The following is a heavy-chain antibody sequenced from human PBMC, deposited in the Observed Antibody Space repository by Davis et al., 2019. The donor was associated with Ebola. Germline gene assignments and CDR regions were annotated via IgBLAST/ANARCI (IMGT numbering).Heavy chain of an antibody. V-gene: IGHV5-51*01. CDR2: IYTGDSDT. CDR3: ASLRRTITGMDDAFDI. J-gene: IGHJ3*02. Sequence: GGSLRLSCKDSGNSFNSHWIAWVRQLPGKGLEWMGIIYTGDSDTRYSPSFRGQVTISADKSIKTAFLQWSSLKASDTAMYYCASLRRTITGMDDAFDIWGQGTMVTVSS. D-gene: IGHD2-8*02. CDR1: GNSFNSHW.